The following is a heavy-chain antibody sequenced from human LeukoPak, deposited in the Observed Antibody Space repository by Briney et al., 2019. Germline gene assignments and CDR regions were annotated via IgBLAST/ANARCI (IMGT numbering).Heavy chain of an antibody. V-gene: IGHV4-59*01. CDR3: ARLRGNYFPDY. Sequence: SETLSLTCAVSGGSMSNYYWTWIRQSPGKGLEWIGNIYYSGSTNYNPSLKSRLTISVDTSKNQFSLRLSSVTAADTAVYYCARLRGNYFPDYWGQGTLVTVSS. CDR2: IYYSGST. CDR1: GGSMSNYY. D-gene: IGHD4-11*01. J-gene: IGHJ4*02.